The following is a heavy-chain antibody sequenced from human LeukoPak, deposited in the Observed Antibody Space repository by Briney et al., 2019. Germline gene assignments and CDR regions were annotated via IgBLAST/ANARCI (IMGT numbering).Heavy chain of an antibody. CDR2: INQSGST. D-gene: IGHD4-23*01. CDR1: GGSFSGYY. J-gene: IGHJ3*02. CDR3: AVDLGGNALNDAFDI. V-gene: IGHV4-34*01. Sequence: PSETLSLTCAVYGGSFSGYYWSWIRQPPGKGLEWIGKINQSGSTNYSPSLKSRVTISVDTSKNQFSLKLSSVTAADTAVYYCAVDLGGNALNDAFDIWGQGTMVTVSS.